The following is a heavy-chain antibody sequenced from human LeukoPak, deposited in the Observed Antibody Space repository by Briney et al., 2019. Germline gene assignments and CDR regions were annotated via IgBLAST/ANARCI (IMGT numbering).Heavy chain of an antibody. J-gene: IGHJ5*02. Sequence: ASVKVSCKASGYTFTGYYMHWVRQAPGQGLEWMGWINPNSGGTNYAQKFQGRVTMTRDTSISTAYMEPSRLRSDDTAVYYCARGSGSRGSGLNWFDPWGQGTLVTVSS. D-gene: IGHD3-10*01. V-gene: IGHV1-2*02. CDR1: GYTFTGYY. CDR3: ARGSGSRGSGLNWFDP. CDR2: INPNSGGT.